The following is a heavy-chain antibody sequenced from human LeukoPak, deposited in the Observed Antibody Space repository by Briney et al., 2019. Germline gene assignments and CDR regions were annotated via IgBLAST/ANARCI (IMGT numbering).Heavy chain of an antibody. J-gene: IGHJ4*02. CDR2: VSGSGGST. V-gene: IGHV3-23*01. CDR1: GFTFSNHA. CDR3: AKDSGFSSSCQLAY. D-gene: IGHD6-13*01. Sequence: PGGSLRLSCAASGFTFSNHAMSWVRQAPGKGLEWVSDVSGSGGSTYYGDSVKGRFTISRDNSKNTLYLQMNSLRAEDTAVYYCAKDSGFSSSCQLAYWGQGTLVTVSS.